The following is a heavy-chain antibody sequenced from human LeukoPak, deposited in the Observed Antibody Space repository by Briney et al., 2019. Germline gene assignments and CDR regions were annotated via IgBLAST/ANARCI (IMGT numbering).Heavy chain of an antibody. CDR1: GGSISSYY. Sequence: PSETLSLTCTVSGGSISSYYWSCIRRPPGKGLEWIGYIYYSGSTNYNPSLKSRVTISVDTSKNQFSLKLSSVTAADTAVYYCARAAPRHFDYWGQGTLVTVSS. CDR2: IYYSGST. V-gene: IGHV4-59*01. J-gene: IGHJ4*02. CDR3: ARAAPRHFDY. D-gene: IGHD6-6*01.